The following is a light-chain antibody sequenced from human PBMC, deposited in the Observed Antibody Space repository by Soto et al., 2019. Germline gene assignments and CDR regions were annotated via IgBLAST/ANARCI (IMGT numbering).Light chain of an antibody. CDR2: WAS. J-gene: IGKJ1*01. CDR1: QSVLFSSNNKNY. CDR3: QQYCSTPPT. Sequence: DIVMAQSPDSLAVSLGERATINCKSSQSVLFSSNNKNYLTWYQQKPGQPPKLLIYWASTRESGVPDRFSGSGSGTDFTPTISSLQAEDVAVYYCQQYCSTPPTFGQGTRVEIK. V-gene: IGKV4-1*01.